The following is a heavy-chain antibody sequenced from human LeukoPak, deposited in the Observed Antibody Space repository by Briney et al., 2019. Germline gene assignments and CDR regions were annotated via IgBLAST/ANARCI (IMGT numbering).Heavy chain of an antibody. CDR3: ARDLGACDYDSSGYSPDVFDI. V-gene: IGHV1-18*01. CDR2: ISGYNGNT. J-gene: IGHJ3*02. Sequence: ASVKVSCKASGYSFTNYGIGWVRQAPGQGLGWMGWISGYNGNTKYVQKFQGRVTMTTDTSTSTAYMELRSLRSDDTAMYYCARDLGACDYDSSGYSPDVFDIWGQGTMVTVFS. D-gene: IGHD3-22*01. CDR1: GYSFTNYG.